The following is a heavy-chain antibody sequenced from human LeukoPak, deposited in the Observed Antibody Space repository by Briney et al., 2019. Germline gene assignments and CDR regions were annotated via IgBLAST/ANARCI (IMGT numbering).Heavy chain of an antibody. D-gene: IGHD7-27*01. J-gene: IGHJ4*02. CDR3: TTGNWGSFSY. V-gene: IGHV3-15*01. CDR2: IKSRSDGGTT. CDR1: GFTFSNAW. Sequence: GGSLRLSCAASGFTFSNAWMNWVRQAPGKGLEWVGRIKSRSDGGTTDYVAPVKGRFTISRDDSKLTLYLQVNSLKTEDTAVYYCTTGNWGSFSYWGQGTLVTVSS.